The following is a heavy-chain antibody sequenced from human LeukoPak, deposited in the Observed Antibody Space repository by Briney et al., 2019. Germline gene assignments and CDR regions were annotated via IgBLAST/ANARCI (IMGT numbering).Heavy chain of an antibody. CDR1: GGSISSYY. Sequence: SETLSLTCSVSGGSISSYYWSWIRQPPGKVLEWIGYIYASGSTNYNPFLKSRVTISVDTSKNQFSLNLTSVTAADTAVYYCARHGSVRSPLGPWGQGTLVTVSS. CDR2: IYASGST. J-gene: IGHJ5*02. CDR3: ARHGSVRSPLGP. V-gene: IGHV4-4*09. D-gene: IGHD3-10*01.